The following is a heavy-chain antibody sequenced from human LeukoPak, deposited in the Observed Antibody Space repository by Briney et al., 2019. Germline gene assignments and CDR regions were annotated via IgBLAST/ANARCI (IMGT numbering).Heavy chain of an antibody. J-gene: IGHJ3*02. CDR2: ISYDGSNK. CDR1: GFSLSSYA. V-gene: IGHV3-30-3*01. Sequence: PGRSLRLSCAASGFSLSSYAMHWVRQAPGKGLEWVAVISYDGSNKYYADSVEGRFTISRDNSKNTLYMQMNSLRAEDTAVYYCVSDAFDIWGQGTMVTVSS. CDR3: VSDAFDI.